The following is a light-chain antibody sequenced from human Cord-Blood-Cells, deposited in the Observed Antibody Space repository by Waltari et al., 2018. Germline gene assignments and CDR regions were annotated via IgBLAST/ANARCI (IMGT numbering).Light chain of an antibody. V-gene: IGKV4-1*01. Sequence: DIVMTQSPDSLAVSVGERATINCKSSQSVLYSSHNKNYLAWYQQKPGQPPKLLIYWACTRESGVPDRFSGSGSGTDFTLTISSLQAEDVAVYYCQQYYSTPRTFGQGTKVEIK. CDR3: QQYYSTPRT. J-gene: IGKJ1*01. CDR2: WAC. CDR1: QSVLYSSHNKNY.